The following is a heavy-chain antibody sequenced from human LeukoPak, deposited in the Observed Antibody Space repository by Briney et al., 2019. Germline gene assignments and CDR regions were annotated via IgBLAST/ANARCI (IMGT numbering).Heavy chain of an antibody. CDR3: ARDPY. Sequence: GGSLRLSCAASGFTFNDAWAHWVRHAPGRGLVWVSLIKTDGITTRYADSVKCRFTISRDTAKNTVYLQMNSLSAEDTSVYYCARDPYWGQGILVTVSS. CDR1: GFTFNDAW. V-gene: IGHV3-74*01. J-gene: IGHJ4*02. CDR2: IKTDGITT.